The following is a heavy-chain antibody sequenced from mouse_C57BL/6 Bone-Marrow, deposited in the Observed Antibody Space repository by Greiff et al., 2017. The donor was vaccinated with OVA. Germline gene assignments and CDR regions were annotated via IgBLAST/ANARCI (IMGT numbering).Heavy chain of an antibody. J-gene: IGHJ4*01. V-gene: IGHV1-53*01. CDR3: QLTGVY. CDR1: GYTFTSYW. Sequence: QVQLKQSGTVLARSGASVKMSCKTSGYTFTSYWMHWVKQRPGQGLEWIGNINPSNGGTNYNEKFKSKATLTVDKSSSTAYMQLSSLTSEDSAVYYCQLTGVYWGQGTSVTVSS. CDR2: INPSNGGT. D-gene: IGHD4-1*02.